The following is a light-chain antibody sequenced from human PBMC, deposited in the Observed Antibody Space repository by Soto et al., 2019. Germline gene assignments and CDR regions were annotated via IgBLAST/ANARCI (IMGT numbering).Light chain of an antibody. CDR2: AAS. V-gene: IGKV1-39*01. Sequence: DIQMTQFPSSLSASVGDRVTITCRASQSIGSHLNWFQQKPGKAPNLLIYAASSLHSGVPSRFSGSGSGTDFTLTISSLQPEDFATYYCQQSYSTPPAFGGGTKVEIK. J-gene: IGKJ4*01. CDR1: QSIGSH. CDR3: QQSYSTPPA.